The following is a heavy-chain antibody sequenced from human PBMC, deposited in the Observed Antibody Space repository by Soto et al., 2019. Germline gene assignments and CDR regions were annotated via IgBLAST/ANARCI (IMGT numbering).Heavy chain of an antibody. V-gene: IGHV4-59*01. Sequence: SETLSLTCTVSGGSISSYYWSWIRQPPGKGLEWIGYIYYSGSTNYNPSLKSRVTISVDTSKNQFSLKLSSVTAADTAVYYCARLDGSGSYIENWGQGTLVTVS. D-gene: IGHD3-10*01. CDR1: GGSISSYY. CDR3: ARLDGSGSYIEN. J-gene: IGHJ4*02. CDR2: IYYSGST.